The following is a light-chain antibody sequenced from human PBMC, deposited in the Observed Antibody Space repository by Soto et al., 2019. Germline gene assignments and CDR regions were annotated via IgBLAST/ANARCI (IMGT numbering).Light chain of an antibody. CDR3: QQSETSLRLT. CDR1: QRVSSTY. CDR2: GTS. J-gene: IGKJ1*01. Sequence: EMLWTQWPATLSLSPGEKATLSCRASQRVSSTYLAWYQQKPGQAPRLLIYGTSSRATGIPTRFSGSGSGTDFTLSITRLEPEDFAVYYCQQSETSLRLTFGQGTKVDIK. V-gene: IGKV3-20*01.